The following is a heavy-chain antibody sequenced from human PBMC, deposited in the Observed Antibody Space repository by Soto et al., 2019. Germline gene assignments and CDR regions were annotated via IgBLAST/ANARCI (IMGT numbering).Heavy chain of an antibody. Sequence: EVQLLESGGDLVQPGGSLRLSCAASGFTFSSYVMSWVRQAPGKGLEWVSGISGSGDNRYYAVSVKGRFTISRENSRDTLYLQMNSLRAEDTAVYFCAKSSRYCRDGKCYSVYGMDVWGQGTTVTVSS. D-gene: IGHD2-15*01. CDR3: AKSSRYCRDGKCYSVYGMDV. V-gene: IGHV3-23*01. CDR2: ISGSGDNR. J-gene: IGHJ6*02. CDR1: GFTFSSYV.